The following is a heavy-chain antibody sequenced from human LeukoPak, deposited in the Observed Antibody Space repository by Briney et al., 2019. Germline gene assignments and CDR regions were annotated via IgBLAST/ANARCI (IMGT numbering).Heavy chain of an antibody. CDR3: AKDVYFDSNGYYYEGAFDI. J-gene: IGHJ3*02. D-gene: IGHD3-22*01. Sequence: PGGSLRLSCAASGFTFDIYGMSWVRQAPGKGLEWVSAISGSGGSTYYADSVKGRFTISRDNSKHTLYLQMNSLRAEDTAVYYCAKDVYFDSNGYYYEGAFDIWGQGTMVTVSS. V-gene: IGHV3-23*01. CDR2: ISGSGGST. CDR1: GFTFDIYG.